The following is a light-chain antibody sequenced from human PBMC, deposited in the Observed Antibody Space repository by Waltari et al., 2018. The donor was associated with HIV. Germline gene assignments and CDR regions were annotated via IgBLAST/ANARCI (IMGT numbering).Light chain of an antibody. Sequence: QSVLTQPPSAFGTPGQRVIISRSGSNSNVGSDAVNWYQQLPGTAPKLLIYGDNERPSGVPDRFSGSKSGASASLAISDLQSEDEAEYYCAAWDARLNEYLFGTGTKVTVL. J-gene: IGLJ1*01. V-gene: IGLV1-44*01. CDR1: NSNVGSDA. CDR2: GDN. CDR3: AAWDARLNEYL.